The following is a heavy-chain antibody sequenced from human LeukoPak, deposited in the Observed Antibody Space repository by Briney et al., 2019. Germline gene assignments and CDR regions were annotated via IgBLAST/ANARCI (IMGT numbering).Heavy chain of an antibody. CDR1: GFTFSSYW. J-gene: IGHJ4*02. CDR2: INDDGSTT. D-gene: IGHD3-22*01. Sequence: PGGSLRPSCAASGFTFSSYWMHWVRQAPGKGLVWVSRINDDGSTTSYADSVKGRFTISRDNSKNTLYLQMNSLRAEDTAVYYCAKVVLWEYYYDSSGYSYFDYWGQGTLVTVSS. V-gene: IGHV3-74*01. CDR3: AKVVLWEYYYDSSGYSYFDY.